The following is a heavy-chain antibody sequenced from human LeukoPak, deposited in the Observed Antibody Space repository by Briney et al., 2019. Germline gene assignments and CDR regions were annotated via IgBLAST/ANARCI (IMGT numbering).Heavy chain of an antibody. CDR2: IKQDGSEK. CDR3: ARDFICSSTSCNGC. CDR1: GFTFSSYW. Sequence: GGSLRLSCAASGFTFSSYWMSWVRQAPGKGLEWVANIKQDGSEKYYVDSVKGRFTISRDNAKNSLYLQMNSLRAEDTAVYYCARDFICSSTSCNGCWGQGTLVTVSS. D-gene: IGHD2-2*01. J-gene: IGHJ4*02. V-gene: IGHV3-7*03.